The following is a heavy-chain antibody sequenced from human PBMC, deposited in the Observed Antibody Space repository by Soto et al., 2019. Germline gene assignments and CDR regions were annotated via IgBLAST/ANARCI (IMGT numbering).Heavy chain of an antibody. CDR3: VKRGRNWGAFDF. V-gene: IGHV3-23*01. CDR2: IGGTGGDRDGVP. J-gene: IGHJ3*01. CDR1: GFLFNNYA. Sequence: VQVLESGGDLVQPGGALGLSWVASGFLFNNYAMSWVRQAPGKGVEWGSTIGGTGGDRDGVPWYEDSVKGRFTISRDSSANTLFLHMDNLRAEDSALYYCVKRGRNWGAFDFWGQGTTVVVSS. D-gene: IGHD7-27*01.